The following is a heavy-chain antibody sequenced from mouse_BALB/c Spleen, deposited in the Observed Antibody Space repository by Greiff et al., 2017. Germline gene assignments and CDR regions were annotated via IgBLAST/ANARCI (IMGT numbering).Heavy chain of an antibody. CDR3: ARSAMDY. CDR1: GYSFTSYW. CDR2: IDPSDSET. V-gene: IGHV1S127*01. Sequence: QVQLQQSGPQLVRPGASVKISCKASGYSFTSYWMHWVKQRSGQGLEWIGMIDPSDSETRLNQKFKDKATLTVDKSSSTAYMQLSSPTSEDSAVYYCARSAMDYWGQGTSVTVSS. J-gene: IGHJ4*01.